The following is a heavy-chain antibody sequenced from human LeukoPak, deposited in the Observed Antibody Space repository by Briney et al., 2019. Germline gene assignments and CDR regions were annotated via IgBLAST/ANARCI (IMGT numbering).Heavy chain of an antibody. D-gene: IGHD3-3*01. CDR2: ITGSGGST. J-gene: IGHJ4*02. Sequence: GGSLRLSCAASEFTFSSYAMSWVRQAPGKGLEWVSAITGSGGSTYYADSVKGRFTISRDNSKNTLYLQMNSLKTEDTAVYYCTTAPIFGVDQSAVDYWGQGTLVTVSS. CDR1: EFTFSSYA. CDR3: TTAPIFGVDQSAVDY. V-gene: IGHV3-23*01.